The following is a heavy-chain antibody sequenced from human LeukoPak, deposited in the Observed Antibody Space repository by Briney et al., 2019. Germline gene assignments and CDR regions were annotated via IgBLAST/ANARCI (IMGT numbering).Heavy chain of an antibody. CDR1: GFTFNNAW. CDR2: VKSKSDGGAT. J-gene: IGHJ5*02. V-gene: IGHV3-15*01. CDR3: ATGWPRVVSSSLPWWFDA. D-gene: IGHD6-13*01. Sequence: GGSLRLSCAASGFTFNNAWMSWVRQAPGKGLEWVGRVKSKSDGGATDYAAPVRGRFTVSRDDSKNTLYLQMNTLETEDTAVYYCATGWPRVVSSSLPWWFDAWGQGTLVTVSS.